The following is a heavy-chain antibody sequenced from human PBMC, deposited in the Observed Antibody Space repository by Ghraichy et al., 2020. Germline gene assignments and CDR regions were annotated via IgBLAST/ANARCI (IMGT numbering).Heavy chain of an antibody. CDR1: GFTFSTYW. V-gene: IGHV3-74*01. CDR2: INGDGSTT. D-gene: IGHD5-18*01. J-gene: IGHJ4*02. CDR3: ARARGQLWYDY. Sequence: GALRLSCAASGFTFSTYWMHWVRQAPGKGLVWVSHINGDGSTTNYADSVKGRFTISRDNAKNTLYLQMNSLRAEDTAVYYCARARGQLWYDYWGRGTLVTVSS.